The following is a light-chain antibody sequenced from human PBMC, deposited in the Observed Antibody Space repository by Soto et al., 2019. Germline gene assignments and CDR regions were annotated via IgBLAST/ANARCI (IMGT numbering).Light chain of an antibody. CDR2: AAS. Sequence: DIHMTQSPSSLSASLGDRVTITCRASQSISSYLNWYQQKPGKAPKLLIYAASSLQSGVPSRFSGSGSGTEFTLTISSLQPEDFATYYCLQHNSYPRTFGQGTKVDIK. V-gene: IGKV1-17*01. J-gene: IGKJ1*01. CDR3: LQHNSYPRT. CDR1: QSISSY.